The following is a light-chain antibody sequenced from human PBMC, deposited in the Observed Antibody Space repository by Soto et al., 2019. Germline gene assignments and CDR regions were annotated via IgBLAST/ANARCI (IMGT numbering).Light chain of an antibody. CDR1: SSDVGGYNY. V-gene: IGLV2-8*01. J-gene: IGLJ2*01. CDR2: EVS. CDR3: SSYAGSNR. Sequence: QSALTQPPSASGSPGQSVTISCTGTSSDVGGYNYVSWYQQHPGKAPKLMIYEVSKRPSGVPDRFSGSKSGNTASLTVSGLQAEDEADYYCSSYAGSNRFGGGTNLTVL.